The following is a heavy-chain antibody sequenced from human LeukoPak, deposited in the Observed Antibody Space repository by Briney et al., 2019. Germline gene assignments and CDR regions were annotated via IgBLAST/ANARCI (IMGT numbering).Heavy chain of an antibody. Sequence: SVKVSCKASGGTFSSYAISWVRQAPGQGLEWMGGIIPIFGTANYAQKFQGRVTITTDESTSTAYMELSSLRSEDTAVYYCASLEGGYETRYYYYMDVWGKGTTVTVSS. V-gene: IGHV1-69*05. CDR2: IIPIFGTA. J-gene: IGHJ6*03. CDR3: ASLEGGYETRYYYYMDV. CDR1: GGTFSSYA. D-gene: IGHD5-12*01.